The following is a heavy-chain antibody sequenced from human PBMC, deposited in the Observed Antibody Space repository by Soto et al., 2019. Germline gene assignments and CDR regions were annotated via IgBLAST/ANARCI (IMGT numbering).Heavy chain of an antibody. D-gene: IGHD6-6*01. CDR1: GFSVSDNY. CDR3: VAAPRRRIDY. V-gene: IGHV3-23*04. Sequence: EVQLVESGGGLIQPGGSLRLSCAASGFSVSDNYISWVRQAPGKGLEWVSAISGSGGSTYYADSVKGRFTISRDNSKNTLYLQMNSLRAEDTAVYYCVAAPRRRIDYWGQGTLVTVAS. J-gene: IGHJ4*02. CDR2: ISGSGGST.